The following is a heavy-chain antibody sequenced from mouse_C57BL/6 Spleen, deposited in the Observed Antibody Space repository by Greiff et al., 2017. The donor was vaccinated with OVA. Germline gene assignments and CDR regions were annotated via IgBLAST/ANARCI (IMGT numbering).Heavy chain of an antibody. D-gene: IGHD2-5*01. CDR3: ARDRGAYYSNYYAMDY. CDR1: GFTFSDYY. V-gene: IGHV5-16*01. J-gene: IGHJ4*01. CDR2: INYDGSST. Sequence: DVKLQESEGGLVQPGSSMKLSCTASGFTFSDYYMAWVRQVPEKGLEWVANINYDGSSTYYLDSLKSRFIISRDNAKNILYLQMSSLKSEDTATYYCARDRGAYYSNYYAMDYWGQGTSVTVSS.